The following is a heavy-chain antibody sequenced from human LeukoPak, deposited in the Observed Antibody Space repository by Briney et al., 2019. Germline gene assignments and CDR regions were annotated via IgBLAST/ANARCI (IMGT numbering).Heavy chain of an antibody. CDR1: GLTVSSRY. D-gene: IGHD1-14*01. Sequence: GGSLRLSCAASGLTVSSRYMSWVRQAPGKGLECVSIIYSGGRTNYADFVKGRFTISRDSSKNTLYLQMNSLRAEDTAVYYCASRPEGDAGVVDYWGQGTLVTVSS. CDR2: IYSGGRT. CDR3: ASRPEGDAGVVDY. J-gene: IGHJ4*02. V-gene: IGHV3-53*01.